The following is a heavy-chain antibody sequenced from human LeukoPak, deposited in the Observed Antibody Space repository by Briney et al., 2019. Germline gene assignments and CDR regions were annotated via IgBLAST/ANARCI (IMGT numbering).Heavy chain of an antibody. J-gene: IGHJ3*02. CDR3: AREGGDSGSALGDAFDI. V-gene: IGHV4-61*02. Sequence: PSETLSLTCTVSGGSISSGSYYWSWIRQPAGKGLEWIGRIYTSGSTNYNPSLKSRVTISVDTSKNQFSLKLSSVTAADTAVYYCAREGGDSGSALGDAFDIWGQGTMVTVSS. CDR1: GGSISSGSYY. D-gene: IGHD1-26*01. CDR2: IYTSGST.